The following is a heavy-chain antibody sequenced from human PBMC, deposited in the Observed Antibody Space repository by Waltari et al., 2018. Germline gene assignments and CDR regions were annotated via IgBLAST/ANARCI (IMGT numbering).Heavy chain of an antibody. V-gene: IGHV3-7*01. CDR2: IKQDGSEK. D-gene: IGHD1-26*01. Sequence: EVQLLESGGGLVQPGGFLRLSCSAPGFTLRRSATSWVRQAPGKGLEWVANIKQDGSEKYYVDSVKGRFTISRDNAKNSLYLQMNSLRAEDTAVYYCARAELLNHDAFDIWGQGTMVTVSS. CDR3: ARAELLNHDAFDI. J-gene: IGHJ3*02. CDR1: GFTLRRSA.